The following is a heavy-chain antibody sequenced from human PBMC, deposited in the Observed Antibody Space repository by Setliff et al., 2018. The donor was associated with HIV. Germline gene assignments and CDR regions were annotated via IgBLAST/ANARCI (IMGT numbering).Heavy chain of an antibody. Sequence: SVKVSCKASRGTFRNSAINWVRQAPGQGLVWVGGIITLFGEANYAQKFQGRVTITADESTSTAYMELNSLRSDDAAVYYCARQPYYDDDGTNLPSEWRVLGWGQGTLVTVSS. CDR1: RGTFRNSA. CDR2: IITLFGEA. CDR3: ARQPYYDDDGTNLPSEWRVLG. V-gene: IGHV1-69*13. J-gene: IGHJ4*02. D-gene: IGHD3-16*01.